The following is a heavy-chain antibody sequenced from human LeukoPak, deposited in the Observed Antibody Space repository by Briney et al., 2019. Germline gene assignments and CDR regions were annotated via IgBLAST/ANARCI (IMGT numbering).Heavy chain of an antibody. Sequence: SETLSLTCTVPGGSISSSSYYWGWIRQPPGKGLEWIGSIYYSGSTYYNPSLKSRVTISVDTSKNQFSLKLSSVTAADTAVYYCARVTGYMIEDYFDYWGQGILVTVSS. CDR2: IYYSGST. V-gene: IGHV4-39*07. CDR1: GGSISSSSYY. CDR3: ARVTGYMIEDYFDY. J-gene: IGHJ4*02. D-gene: IGHD3-9*01.